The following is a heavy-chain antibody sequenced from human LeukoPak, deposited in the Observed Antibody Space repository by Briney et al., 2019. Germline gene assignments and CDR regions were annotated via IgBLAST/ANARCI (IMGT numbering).Heavy chain of an antibody. Sequence: ASVKVSCKASGYTFTSNDINWVRQATGQGLEWMGWMNPNSGNTAYAQKFQGRVTMTRNTSMSTAYMELSSLRSENTAVYYCARDPSGSYSFFDYWGQGTLVTVSS. CDR3: ARDPSGSYSFFDY. D-gene: IGHD1-26*01. J-gene: IGHJ4*02. CDR2: MNPNSGNT. CDR1: GYTFTSND. V-gene: IGHV1-8*01.